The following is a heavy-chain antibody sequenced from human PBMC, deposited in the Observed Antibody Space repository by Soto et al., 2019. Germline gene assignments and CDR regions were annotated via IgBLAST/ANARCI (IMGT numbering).Heavy chain of an antibody. Sequence: SETLSLTCTVSGGSISSYSWSWIRQPPGKGLEWIGYIYYSGSTNYNPSLRSRVTISVDTSKSQFSLKLSSVTAADTAVYYCARILRYSSSSRGYYYYMDVWGKGTTVTVSS. D-gene: IGHD6-6*01. J-gene: IGHJ6*03. V-gene: IGHV4-59*08. CDR1: GGSISSYS. CDR3: ARILRYSSSSRGYYYYMDV. CDR2: IYYSGST.